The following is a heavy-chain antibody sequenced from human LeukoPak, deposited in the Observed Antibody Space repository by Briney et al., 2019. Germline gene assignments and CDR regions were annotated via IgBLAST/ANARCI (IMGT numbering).Heavy chain of an antibody. CDR1: GGSISSRTYY. J-gene: IGHJ3*02. D-gene: IGHD3-9*01. Sequence: PSEALSLTCTVSGGSISSRTYYWGWIRQPPGKGLEWIGSIYYSGDTYYNSSLKSRVTISVDTSKNQFSLKLSSVTAADTAVYYCAKNYDILTGDAFDIWGQGTLVTVSS. CDR2: IYYSGDT. V-gene: IGHV4-39*07. CDR3: AKNYDILTGDAFDI.